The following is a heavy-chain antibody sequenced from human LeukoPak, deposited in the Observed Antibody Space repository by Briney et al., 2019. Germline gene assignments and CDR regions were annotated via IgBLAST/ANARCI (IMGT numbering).Heavy chain of an antibody. CDR3: ARDRDVDDFDS. CDR2: IYHSGST. J-gene: IGHJ4*01. Sequence: SETLSLTCAVSGGSISSSNWWSWVRQPPGKGLEWIGEIYHSGSTNYNPSLKSRVTISADKSKNQFSLKLSSVTAADTAVYYCARDRDVDDFDSWGHGTLVTVSS. D-gene: IGHD2-15*01. CDR1: GGSISSSNW. V-gene: IGHV4-4*02.